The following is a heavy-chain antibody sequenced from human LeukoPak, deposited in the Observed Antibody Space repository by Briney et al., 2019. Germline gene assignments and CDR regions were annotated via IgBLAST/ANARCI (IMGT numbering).Heavy chain of an antibody. CDR1: GFTFSSYS. D-gene: IGHD5-18*01. CDR2: ISSSSSYI. Sequence: GRSLRLSCAASGFTFSSYSMNWVRQTPGKGLEWVSSISSSSSYIYYADSVKGRFTISRDNAKNSLYLQMNSLRAEDTAVYYCARHLSGVTGYTYGRGIDYWGQGTLVTVSS. J-gene: IGHJ4*02. V-gene: IGHV3-21*01. CDR3: ARHLSGVTGYTYGRGIDY.